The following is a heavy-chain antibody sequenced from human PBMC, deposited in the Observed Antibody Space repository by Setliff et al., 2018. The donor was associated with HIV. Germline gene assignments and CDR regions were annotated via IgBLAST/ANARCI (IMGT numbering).Heavy chain of an antibody. CDR1: GFTFSTAW. CDR2: IKSKTDGGTT. J-gene: IGHJ5*02. Sequence: GGSLRLSCAASGFTFSTAWMNWVRQAPGKGLEWVGRIKSKTDGGTTDYAAPVKGRFTISRDDSKNTLYLQMNSLKTEDTAVYYCTAALQQQVVRWFDPWGQGTLVTVSS. V-gene: IGHV3-15*01. D-gene: IGHD6-13*01. CDR3: TAALQQQVVRWFDP.